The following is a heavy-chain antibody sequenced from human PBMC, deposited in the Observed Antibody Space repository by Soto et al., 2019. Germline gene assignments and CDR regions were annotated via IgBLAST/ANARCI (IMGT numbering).Heavy chain of an antibody. CDR1: GVNSSYYG. D-gene: IGHD6-19*01. CDR2: IYSDGYNK. CDR3: ARDLRQWLVQNAFDM. J-gene: IGHJ3*02. V-gene: IGHV3-33*01. Sequence: LRHSSAAAGVNSSYYGVHRVSHDPGKGLEWVAVIYSDGYNKFYGDSVKGRFTISRDNSKNTLYLQMNSLRAEDTAVYYCARDLRQWLVQNAFDMWGQRTIVTVSS.